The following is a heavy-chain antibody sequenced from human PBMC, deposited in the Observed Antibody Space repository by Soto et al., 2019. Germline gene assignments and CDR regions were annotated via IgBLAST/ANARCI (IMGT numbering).Heavy chain of an antibody. D-gene: IGHD3-22*01. CDR1: GYSFGTSG. V-gene: IGHV1-18*04. J-gene: IGHJ4*02. Sequence: QVKLVQSGTEVKKPGASVKVSCKASGYSFGTSGISWVRQAPGQGLEWMGWISAYNGNTNYDQKLQDRATMTTDTSTNTAYLELRSLRSDDTAVYYCARAGQYYDSSGYANWGQVTLVTVSS. CDR3: ARAGQYYDSSGYAN. CDR2: ISAYNGNT.